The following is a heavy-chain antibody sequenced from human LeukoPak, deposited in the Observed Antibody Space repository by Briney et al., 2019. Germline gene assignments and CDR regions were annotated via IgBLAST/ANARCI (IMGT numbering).Heavy chain of an antibody. Sequence: GGSLRLSCAASGFTFSSYWMSWVRQAPGKGLEWVANINQDGSEKYYVDSVKGRFTISRDNAKNSLYLQVNSLRAEDTAVYYCARLVVAATPSDYWGQGTLVTVSS. J-gene: IGHJ4*02. V-gene: IGHV3-7*01. D-gene: IGHD2-15*01. CDR3: ARLVVAATPSDY. CDR1: GFTFSSYW. CDR2: INQDGSEK.